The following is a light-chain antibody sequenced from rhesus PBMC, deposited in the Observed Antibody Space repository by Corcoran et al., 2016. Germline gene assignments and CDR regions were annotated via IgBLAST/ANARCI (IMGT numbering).Light chain of an antibody. V-gene: IGKV1S11*01. CDR1: LGISRW. CDR2: AAS. J-gene: IGKJ2*01. Sequence: DIQMTQSPSFLSASVGDRVTITCQASLGISRWVAWYQQKPGKAPKLLFYAASSLQSGVPSRYSGSGSGTDFTLTISSLQPDDFAPYSCQQRNSFPYTFSQGTKVEIK. CDR3: QQRNSFPYT.